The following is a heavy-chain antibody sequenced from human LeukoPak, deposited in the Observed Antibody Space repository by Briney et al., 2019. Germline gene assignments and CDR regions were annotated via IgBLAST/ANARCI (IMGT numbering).Heavy chain of an antibody. V-gene: IGHV3-30*02. CDR2: IRYDGSNK. J-gene: IGHJ6*03. CDR3: AKVYDSSGYQYHYYYMDV. D-gene: IGHD3-22*01. CDR1: GFTFSSYG. Sequence: GGSLRLSCAASGFTFSSYGMHWVRQAPGKGLEWVAFIRYDGSNKYYADSVKGRFTISRDNSKNTLYLQMNSLRAEDTAVYYCAKVYDSSGYQYHYYYMDVWGKGTTVTISS.